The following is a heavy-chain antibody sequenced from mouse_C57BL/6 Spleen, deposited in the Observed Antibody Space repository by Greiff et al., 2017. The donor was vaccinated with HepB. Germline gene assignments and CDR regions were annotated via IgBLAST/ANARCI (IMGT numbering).Heavy chain of an antibody. CDR2: IWWDDDK. CDR3: ARIGGSSSNYGFFFAY. J-gene: IGHJ2*01. Sequence: QVTLKESGPGILQPSQTLSLSCSFSGFSLSTFGMGVGWIRQPTGKGLEWLVHIWWDDDKYYNPALKSRLTISKDTSKNQVFLKIAYVDTADTATYYCARIGGSSSNYGFFFAYWGQGTTLTVSA. D-gene: IGHD2-5*01. CDR1: GFSLSTFGMG. V-gene: IGHV8-8*01.